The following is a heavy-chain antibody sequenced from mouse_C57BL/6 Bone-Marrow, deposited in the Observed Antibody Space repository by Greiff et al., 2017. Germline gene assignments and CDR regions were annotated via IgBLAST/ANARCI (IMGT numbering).Heavy chain of an antibody. CDR3: TTTYGSSYDAMDY. CDR2: IDPEDGDT. J-gene: IGHJ4*01. D-gene: IGHD1-1*01. CDR1: GFNIKDYY. Sequence: EVQLQQSGAELVRPGASVKLSCTASGFNIKDYYMHWVKQRPEQGLEWIGRIDPEDGDTEYAPKFQGKATMTAEPSTNTAYLQLSSLTSEDPAVYYCTTTYGSSYDAMDYWGQGTSVTVSS. V-gene: IGHV14-1*01.